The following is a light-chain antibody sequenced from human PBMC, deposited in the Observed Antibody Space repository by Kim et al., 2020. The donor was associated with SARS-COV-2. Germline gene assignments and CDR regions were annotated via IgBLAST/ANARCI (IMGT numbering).Light chain of an antibody. CDR3: LAWDSSSGSYV. CDR2: QDE. J-gene: IGLJ1*01. V-gene: IGLV3-1*01. Sequence: PGQAASITCSGDELGNKYASWYQQTPGQSPVLVVYQDEKRPSGIPERFSGSTSGNSATLTISGTQAMDEADYFCLAWDSSSGSYVFGPGTKVTVL. CDR1: ELGNKY.